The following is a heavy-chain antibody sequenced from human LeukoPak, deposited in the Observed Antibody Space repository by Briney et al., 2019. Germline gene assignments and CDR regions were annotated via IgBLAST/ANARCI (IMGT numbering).Heavy chain of an antibody. CDR2: ISYDGSNK. D-gene: IGHD5-18*01. Sequence: GGSLRLSCVASGFTFSSYAMSWVRQAPGKGLEWVAVISYDGSNKYYADSVKGRFTISRDNSKNTLYLQMNSLRAEDTAVYYCARAEPGYSYGYYFDYWGQGTLVTVSS. V-gene: IGHV3-30-3*01. J-gene: IGHJ4*02. CDR1: GFTFSSYA. CDR3: ARAEPGYSYGYYFDY.